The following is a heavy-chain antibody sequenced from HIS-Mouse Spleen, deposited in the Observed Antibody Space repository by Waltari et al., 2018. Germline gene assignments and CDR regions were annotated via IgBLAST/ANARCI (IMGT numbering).Heavy chain of an antibody. V-gene: IGHV4-39*07. Sequence: QLQLQESGPGLVKPSETLSLTCTVSGGSISSSSYYWGWIRQPPGKGLGWMGSIYYSGSNYYNPSLTSRVTISVDTSKNQFSLKLSSVTAADTAVYYCAREIPYSSSWYDWYFDLWGRGTLVTVSS. D-gene: IGHD6-13*01. J-gene: IGHJ2*01. CDR3: AREIPYSSSWYDWYFDL. CDR2: IYYSGSN. CDR1: GGSISSSSYY.